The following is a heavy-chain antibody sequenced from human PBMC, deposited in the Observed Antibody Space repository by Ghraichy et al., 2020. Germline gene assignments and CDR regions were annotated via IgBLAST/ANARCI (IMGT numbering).Heavy chain of an antibody. V-gene: IGHV4-34*01. Sequence: ETLSLTCAVYGGSFSGYYWSWIRQPPGKGLEWIGEINHSGSTNYNPSLKSRVTISVDTSKNQFSLKLSSVTAADTAVYYCARNRAAAQWGACYYYMDVWGKGTTVTVSS. D-gene: IGHD6-13*01. CDR3: ARNRAAAQWGACYYYMDV. CDR2: INHSGST. CDR1: GGSFSGYY. J-gene: IGHJ6*03.